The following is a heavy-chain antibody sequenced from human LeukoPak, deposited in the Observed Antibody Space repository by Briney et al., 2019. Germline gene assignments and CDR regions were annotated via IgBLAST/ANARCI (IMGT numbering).Heavy chain of an antibody. D-gene: IGHD4-17*01. Sequence: PGGSLRLSCAASGFTFSGSAMHWVRQASGKGLEWVGRIRSKANSYATAYAASVKGRFTISRDDSKNTAYLQMNSLKTEDTAVYYCTRRKYGDLKAYWFDPWGQGTLVTVSS. V-gene: IGHV3-73*01. CDR1: GFTFSGSA. CDR2: IRSKANSYAT. CDR3: TRRKYGDLKAYWFDP. J-gene: IGHJ5*02.